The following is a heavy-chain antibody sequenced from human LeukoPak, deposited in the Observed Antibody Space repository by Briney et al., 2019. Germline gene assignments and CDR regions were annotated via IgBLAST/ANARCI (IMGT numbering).Heavy chain of an antibody. CDR3: ATRDYYADDIGYYPFAY. V-gene: IGHV4-34*01. CDR1: GGSFSGYY. J-gene: IGHJ4*02. CDR2: INHSGST. Sequence: PSETLSLTCAVYGGSFSGYYWSWIRQPPGKGLEWIGEINHSGSTNYNPSLKSRVTISVDTSKNQFSLKLSSVTAADTAIYYCATRDYYADDIGYYPFAYWAQGTLVTVSS. D-gene: IGHD3-3*01.